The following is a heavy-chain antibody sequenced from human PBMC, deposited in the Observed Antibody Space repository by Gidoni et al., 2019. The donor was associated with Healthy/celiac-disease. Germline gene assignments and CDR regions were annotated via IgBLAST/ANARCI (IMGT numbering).Heavy chain of an antibody. CDR1: GGSISSYY. V-gene: IGHV4-59*01. Sequence: QVQLQESGPGLVKPSETLSLTCTVAGGSISSYYWRWIRQPPGKGLEWIGYIYYSGSTNYNPSLKSRVTISVDTSKNQFSLKLSSVTAADTAVYYCAREGRDGDFVDYWGQGTLVTVSS. J-gene: IGHJ4*02. CDR3: AREGRDGDFVDY. CDR2: IYYSGST. D-gene: IGHD4-17*01.